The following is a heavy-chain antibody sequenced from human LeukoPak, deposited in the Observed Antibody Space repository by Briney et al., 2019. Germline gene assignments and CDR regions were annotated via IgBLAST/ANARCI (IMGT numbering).Heavy chain of an antibody. CDR1: GLTFSIHW. CDR2: ISSSSIYI. Sequence: GGSLRLSCAASGLTFSIHWMNWVRQAPGKGLEWVSSISSSSIYIYYADSVKGRFTISRANAKNSLFLQMNSLRAEDTAVYYCARGADYDILTGYMDVWGKGTTVTVSS. J-gene: IGHJ6*03. D-gene: IGHD3-9*01. CDR3: ARGADYDILTGYMDV. V-gene: IGHV3-21*01.